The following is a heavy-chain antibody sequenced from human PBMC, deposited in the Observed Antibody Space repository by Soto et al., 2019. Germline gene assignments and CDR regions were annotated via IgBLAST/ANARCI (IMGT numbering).Heavy chain of an antibody. J-gene: IGHJ4*02. CDR2: IYYSGST. CDR3: ATLTTNYYDSSGYGFDY. D-gene: IGHD3-22*01. V-gene: IGHV4-30-4*01. Sequence: NPSETLSLTCTVSGGSISSGDYYWSWIRQPPGKGLEWIGYIYYSGSTYYNPSLKSRVTISVDTSKNQFSLKLSSVTAADTAVYYCATLTTNYYDSSGYGFDYWGQGTLVTSPQ. CDR1: GGSISSGDYY.